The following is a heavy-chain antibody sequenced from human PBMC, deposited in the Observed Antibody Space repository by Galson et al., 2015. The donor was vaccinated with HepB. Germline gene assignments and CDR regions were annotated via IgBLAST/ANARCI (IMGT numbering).Heavy chain of an antibody. Sequence: SVKVSCKASGYTFTNYGISWVRQAPGQGLQWMGWISAYNGNTHYAQKPQGRVTMTTDTTTSTAYMELRSLSFDDTAVYYCASGDWGWGGFDDWGQGTLVTVSS. J-gene: IGHJ4*02. D-gene: IGHD7-27*01. CDR3: ASGDWGWGGFDD. V-gene: IGHV1-18*01. CDR2: ISAYNGNT. CDR1: GYTFTNYG.